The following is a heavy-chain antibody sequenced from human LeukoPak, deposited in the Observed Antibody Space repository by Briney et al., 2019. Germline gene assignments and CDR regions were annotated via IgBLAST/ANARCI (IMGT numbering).Heavy chain of an antibody. V-gene: IGHV4-39*07. J-gene: IGHJ6*03. Sequence: SETLSPTCTVSGGSISSSSYYWGWIRQPPGKGLEWIGNIYYSGSTYYNPSLKSRVTISVDTSKNQFSLKLSSVTAADTAVYYCALVRHYYYYMDVWGKGTTVTVSS. CDR3: ALVRHYYYYMDV. CDR1: GGSISSSSYY. D-gene: IGHD6-13*01. CDR2: IYYSGST.